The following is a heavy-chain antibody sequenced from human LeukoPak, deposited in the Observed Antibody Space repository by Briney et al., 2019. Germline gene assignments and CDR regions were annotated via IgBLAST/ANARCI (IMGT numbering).Heavy chain of an antibody. D-gene: IGHD4-23*01. Sequence: GGSLRLSCAASGFTFSSYEMNWVRQAPGKGLEWVSKISSSGSTINYADSVKGRFTISRDNAKNSLYLQTNSLRAEDTAVYYCARDYGGNSDYWGQGTLVTVSS. CDR3: ARDYGGNSDY. J-gene: IGHJ4*02. CDR1: GFTFSSYE. CDR2: ISSSGSTI. V-gene: IGHV3-48*03.